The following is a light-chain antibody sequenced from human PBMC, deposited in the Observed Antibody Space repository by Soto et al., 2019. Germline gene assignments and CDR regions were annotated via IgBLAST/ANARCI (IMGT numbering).Light chain of an antibody. V-gene: IGKV3-20*01. Sequence: DIVLTQSPGTLSVSPGERATLSCRASQSVGDNYLAWYQQKPGQAPRLLIYGASSGATGIPDRFSGSGSGTDFTLTISRLEPEDFAVYYCQQYGSSPLTFGGGTKVEIK. CDR1: QSVGDNY. J-gene: IGKJ4*01. CDR3: QQYGSSPLT. CDR2: GAS.